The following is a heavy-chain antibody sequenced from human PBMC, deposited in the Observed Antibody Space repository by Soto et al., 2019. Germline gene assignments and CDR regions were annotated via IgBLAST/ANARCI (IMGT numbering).Heavy chain of an antibody. J-gene: IGHJ5*02. CDR2: IIPIFGTA. V-gene: IGHV1-69*01. CDR1: GGTFSSYA. D-gene: IGHD2-2*02. Sequence: QVQLVQSGAEVKKPGSSVKVSCKASGGTFSSYAISWVRQAPEQGLEWMGGIIPIFGTANYAQKFQGRVTITADESTSTAYMELSSLRSEDTAVYYCARAGGAYCSSTSCYKLDPWGQGTLVTVSS. CDR3: ARAGGAYCSSTSCYKLDP.